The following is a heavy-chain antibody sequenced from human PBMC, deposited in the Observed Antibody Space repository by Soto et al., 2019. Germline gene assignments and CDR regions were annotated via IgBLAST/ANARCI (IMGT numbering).Heavy chain of an antibody. Sequence: QVQLVQSGAEVKKPGASVKVSCKASGYTFTSYGISWVRQAPGQGLEWMGWISAYNGNTNYPQKLQGRVTMTTDTATSTDYMELRSLRSDDTAVYYCAVDNWNDAGAFDIWGQGTMVTVSS. J-gene: IGHJ3*02. D-gene: IGHD1-1*01. CDR3: AVDNWNDAGAFDI. CDR2: ISAYNGNT. V-gene: IGHV1-18*01. CDR1: GYTFTSYG.